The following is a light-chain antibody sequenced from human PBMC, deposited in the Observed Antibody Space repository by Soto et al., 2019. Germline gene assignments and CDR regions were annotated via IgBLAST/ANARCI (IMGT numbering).Light chain of an antibody. CDR3: CSYAGSSTLYV. CDR2: EVN. Sequence: QSALTQPASVSGSPGQSITISCTGTSSDIGTYNLVSWYQQHPGKAPKLMIYEVNKRPSGVSDRFSGSKSGNTASPTIYGLQAEDESAYYCCSYAGSSTLYVFGTGTKVTVL. CDR1: SSDIGTYNL. J-gene: IGLJ1*01. V-gene: IGLV2-23*02.